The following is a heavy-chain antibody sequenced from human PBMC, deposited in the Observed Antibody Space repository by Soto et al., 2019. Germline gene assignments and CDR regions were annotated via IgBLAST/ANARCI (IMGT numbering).Heavy chain of an antibody. Sequence: QVQLQESGPGLVKPSGTLSLTCAVSSGSISSSNWWSWVRQPPGKGLEWIGEIYHSGSTNYNPSLWSRVTISVYKSKNRCSLKLSSVAAAATAVYYCATTRGDYIGGSYRYYYYYMDVWGKGTTVTVSS. J-gene: IGHJ6*03. CDR2: IYHSGST. CDR3: ATTRGDYIGGSYRYYYYYMDV. V-gene: IGHV4-4*02. CDR1: SGSISSSNW. D-gene: IGHD3-16*02.